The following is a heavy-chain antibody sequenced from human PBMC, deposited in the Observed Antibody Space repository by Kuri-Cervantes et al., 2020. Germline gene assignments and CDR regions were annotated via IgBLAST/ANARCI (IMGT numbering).Heavy chain of an antibody. CDR3: ASPSWGSSGWYPTDY. CDR1: GFTFSSYG. Sequence: GSLKISCAASGFTFSSYGMHWVRQAPGKGLEWVAVIWYDGSNKYYADSVKGRFTISRDNSKNTLYLQMNSLRAEDTAVYYCASPSWGSSGWYPTDYWGLGTLVTVSS. D-gene: IGHD6-19*01. V-gene: IGHV3-33*01. J-gene: IGHJ4*02. CDR2: IWYDGSNK.